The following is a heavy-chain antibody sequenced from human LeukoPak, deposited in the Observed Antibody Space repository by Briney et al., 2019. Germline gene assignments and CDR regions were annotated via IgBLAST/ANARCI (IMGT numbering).Heavy chain of an antibody. V-gene: IGHV4-59*01. CDR3: ARDQTYYDSSGLGY. CDR2: IYYSGST. D-gene: IGHD3-22*01. J-gene: IGHJ4*02. CDR1: GGSISSYY. Sequence: SETLSLTCTVSGGSISSYYWSWIRQPPGKGLEWIGYIYYSGSTNYNPSLKSRVTISVDTSKNQFSLKLSSVTAADTAVYYCARDQTYYDSSGLGYWGQGTLVTVS.